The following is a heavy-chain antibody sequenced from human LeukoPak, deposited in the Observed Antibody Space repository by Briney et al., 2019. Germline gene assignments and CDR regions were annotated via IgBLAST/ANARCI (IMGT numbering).Heavy chain of an antibody. J-gene: IGHJ6*03. Sequence: ASVKVSCKASGYTFTGYYMHWVRQAPGQGLEWMGWINPNSGGTNYAQKFQGRVTMTRDTSISTAYMGLSRLRSDDTAVYYCTREYEGGYYMDVWGKGTTVTVSS. CDR1: GYTFTGYY. CDR2: INPNSGGT. CDR3: TREYEGGYYMDV. V-gene: IGHV1-2*02. D-gene: IGHD2-8*01.